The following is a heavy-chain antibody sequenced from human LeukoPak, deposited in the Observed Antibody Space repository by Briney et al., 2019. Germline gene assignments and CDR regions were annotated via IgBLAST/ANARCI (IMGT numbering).Heavy chain of an antibody. D-gene: IGHD3-22*01. CDR1: GFTFSSYG. V-gene: IGHV3-30*18. J-gene: IGHJ4*02. CDR3: AKDEEDYYDSSGYYYD. CDR2: ISYDGSNK. Sequence: GGSLRLSCAASGFTFSSYGMHWVRQAPGKGLEWVAVISYDGSNKYYADSVKGRFTISRDNSKNTLYLQMNSLRAEDTAVYYCAKDEEDYYDSSGYYYDWGQGTLVTVSS.